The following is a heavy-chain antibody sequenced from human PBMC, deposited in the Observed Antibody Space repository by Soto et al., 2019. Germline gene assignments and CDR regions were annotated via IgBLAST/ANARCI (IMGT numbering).Heavy chain of an antibody. Sequence: PSETLSLTCTVSGGSISSYYWSWIRQPPGKGLELIGYIYYSGSTNYNPSLKSRVTISVDTSKNQFSLKLSSVTAADTAVYYCARRYGGNFDYWGQGTLVTVSS. CDR3: ARRYGGNFDY. CDR1: GGSISSYY. J-gene: IGHJ4*02. V-gene: IGHV4-59*01. CDR2: IYYSGST. D-gene: IGHD3-16*01.